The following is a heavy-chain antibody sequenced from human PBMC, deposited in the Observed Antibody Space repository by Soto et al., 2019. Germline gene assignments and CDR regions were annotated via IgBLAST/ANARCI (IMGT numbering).Heavy chain of an antibody. J-gene: IGHJ6*02. CDR3: AKESKGGYYGSGSYYTDYYYYGMDV. V-gene: IGHV3-30*18. Sequence: GGSLRLSCAASGFTFSSYGIHWVRQAPGKGLEWVAVISYDGSYKYYADSVKGRFTISRDNSKNTLYLQMNSLRAEDTAVYYCAKESKGGYYGSGSYYTDYYYYGMDVWGQGTAVTVSS. CDR2: ISYDGSYK. D-gene: IGHD3-10*01. CDR1: GFTFSSYG.